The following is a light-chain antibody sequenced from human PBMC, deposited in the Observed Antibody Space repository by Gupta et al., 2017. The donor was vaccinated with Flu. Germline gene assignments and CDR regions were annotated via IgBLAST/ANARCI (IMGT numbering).Light chain of an antibody. J-gene: IGLJ2*01. CDR2: GNS. CDR3: QSYDSSLSGVV. Sequence: QSVLTQPPSVSGAPGQRVPISCTGSSSNIGAGYVVHWYQQLPGTAPKLLIYGNSNRPSGVPDRFSGSKSGTSASLAITGLQAEDEADYYCQSYDSSLSGVVFGGGTKLTVL. V-gene: IGLV1-40*01. CDR1: SSNIGAGYV.